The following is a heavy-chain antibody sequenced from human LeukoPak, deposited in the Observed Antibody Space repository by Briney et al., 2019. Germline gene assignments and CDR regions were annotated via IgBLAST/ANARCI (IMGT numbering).Heavy chain of an antibody. J-gene: IGHJ5*02. CDR3: AREKIVESVTQFDP. D-gene: IGHD1-26*01. CDR2: INPNSGGT. CDR1: GYTFTGYY. V-gene: IGHV1-2*02. Sequence: ASVKVSYTASGYTFTGYYMHWVRQAPGQGLEWIGWINPNSGGTNYAQKFQGRVTMTRDTSISTAYMELSRLRSDDTAVYYCAREKIVESVTQFDPWGQGTLVTVSS.